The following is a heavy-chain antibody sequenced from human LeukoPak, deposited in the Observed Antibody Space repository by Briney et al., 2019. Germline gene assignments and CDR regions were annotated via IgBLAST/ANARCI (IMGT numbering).Heavy chain of an antibody. Sequence: GGSLRLSCAASGFNFNTYWMGWVRQAPGKGLEWAANIKQDGSEKYYVDSVKGRFTISRDNAKNSMYLQMNSLRAEDTAVYYCARPLMYYYGSETYFWFDPWGQGTLVTVSS. V-gene: IGHV3-7*01. CDR1: GFNFNTYW. CDR2: IKQDGSEK. J-gene: IGHJ5*02. D-gene: IGHD3-10*01. CDR3: ARPLMYYYGSETYFWFDP.